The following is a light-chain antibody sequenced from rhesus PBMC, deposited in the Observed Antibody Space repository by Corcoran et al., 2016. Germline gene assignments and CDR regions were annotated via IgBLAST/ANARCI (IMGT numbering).Light chain of an antibody. J-gene: IGKJ3*01. CDR1: QGISSW. V-gene: IGKV1-18*01. CDR3: QQGYNTPFT. CDR2: AAS. Sequence: DIQMTQSPSSLSASVGDKVTITCRASQGISSWLAWYQQKQGKAPKLLIYAASSLQSGVPSRFSGSGSGTDYTLTISSLQPEDFATYYCQQGYNTPFTFGPGTKPDIK.